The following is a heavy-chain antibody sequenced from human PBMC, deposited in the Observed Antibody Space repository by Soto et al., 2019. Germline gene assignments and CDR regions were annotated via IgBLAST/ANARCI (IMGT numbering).Heavy chain of an antibody. CDR2: IYYSEST. CDR1: GGSISSSSYY. Sequence: QLQLQESGPGLVKPSETLSLTCTVSGGSISSSSYYWGWIRQPPGKGLEWIGSIYYSESTCYNPSLESRVTISVDTSKNQFSLKLSSVTAADTAVYYCAGSYYYHSSGYYRYWGQGTLVTVSS. CDR3: AGSYYYHSSGYYRY. V-gene: IGHV4-39*01. J-gene: IGHJ4*02. D-gene: IGHD3-22*01.